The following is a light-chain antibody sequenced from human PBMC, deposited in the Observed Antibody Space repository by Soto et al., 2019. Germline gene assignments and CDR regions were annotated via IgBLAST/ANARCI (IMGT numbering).Light chain of an antibody. J-gene: IGLJ3*02. CDR1: SSNIGRNT. Sequence: QPVLTQPPSTSGTPGQRVTISCSGSSSNIGRNTVNWYQHLPGTAPKLLIYTNSHRPSGVPDRFSGSKSGTSASLAISGLQSEDEADYYCATWDGSLNGWVFGGGTKVTVL. CDR2: TNS. V-gene: IGLV1-44*01. CDR3: ATWDGSLNGWV.